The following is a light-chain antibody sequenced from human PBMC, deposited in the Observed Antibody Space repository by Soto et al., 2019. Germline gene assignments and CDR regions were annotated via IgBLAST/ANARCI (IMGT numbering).Light chain of an antibody. Sequence: DIQMTQSPSILPASVGDRVTITCRASQSISNWLAWYQQKPGKAPKLLIYAASSLQSGVPSRFSGSGSGTGFTLTISSLQPEDFATYYCQQANSFPITFGQGTRLEIK. CDR2: AAS. J-gene: IGKJ5*01. CDR1: QSISNW. CDR3: QQANSFPIT. V-gene: IGKV1-12*01.